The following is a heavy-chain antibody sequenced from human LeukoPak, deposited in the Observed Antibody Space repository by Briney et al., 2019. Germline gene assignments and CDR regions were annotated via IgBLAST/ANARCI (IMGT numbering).Heavy chain of an antibody. CDR1: GFTFGDYS. V-gene: IGHV3-49*04. CDR2: IRRKGYGGTT. D-gene: IGHD3-3*01. J-gene: IGHJ6*04. CDR3: TRDHDFWSGPFDV. Sequence: GGSLRLSCTTSGFTFGDYSLSWVRQAPEKGLEWVGFIRRKGYGGTTEYAPSVKGRFIISRDDSKSAAYLQMNSLKTEDTAVYYCTRDHDFWSGPFDVWGKGTTVTVSS.